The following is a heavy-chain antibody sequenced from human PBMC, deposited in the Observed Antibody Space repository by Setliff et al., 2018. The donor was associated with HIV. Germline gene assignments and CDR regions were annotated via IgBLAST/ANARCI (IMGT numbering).Heavy chain of an antibody. D-gene: IGHD3-16*01. Sequence: PSETLSLTCTVSGGSISGFHWSWIRQSPGKGLEWIGYIYNGGSTNYNPSLKSRVTISVDTSKSQFSLKLNSVTAADTAVYYCSRELGASPHDVFDIWGQGTMVTVSS. CDR1: GGSISGFH. V-gene: IGHV4-4*08. CDR2: IYNGGST. CDR3: SRELGASPHDVFDI. J-gene: IGHJ3*02.